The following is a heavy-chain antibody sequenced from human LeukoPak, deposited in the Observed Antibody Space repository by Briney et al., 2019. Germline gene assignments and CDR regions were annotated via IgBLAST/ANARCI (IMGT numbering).Heavy chain of an antibody. CDR1: GGSISSYY. V-gene: IGHV4-59*01. Sequence: PSETLSLTCSVSGGSISSYYWSWIRQPPGKGLEWLGYIYYTGTTNYNSSLKSRVTISVDTSKNQFSLKLSSVTAADTAVYYCVRDMFDSGSYIDSWGQGTLVTVSS. CDR3: VRDMFDSGSYIDS. J-gene: IGHJ5*01. CDR2: IYYTGTT. D-gene: IGHD3-10*01.